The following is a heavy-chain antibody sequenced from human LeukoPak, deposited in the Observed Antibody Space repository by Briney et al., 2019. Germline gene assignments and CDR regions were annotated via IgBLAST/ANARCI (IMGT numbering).Heavy chain of an antibody. CDR3: ARDGSGYAEKSADYFDY. D-gene: IGHD5-12*01. J-gene: IGHJ4*02. Sequence: ASVKVSCKASGYTFTTYYMHWVRQAPGQGLEWMGIINPSGGTTNYAQKFQGRVTMTRDTSTSTVYMELSSLRSEGTAVYYCARDGSGYAEKSADYFDYWGQGALVTVSS. CDR2: INPSGGTT. CDR1: GYTFTTYY. V-gene: IGHV1-46*01.